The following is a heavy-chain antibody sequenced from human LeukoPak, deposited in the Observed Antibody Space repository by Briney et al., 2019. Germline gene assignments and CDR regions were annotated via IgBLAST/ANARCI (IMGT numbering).Heavy chain of an antibody. V-gene: IGHV3-48*01. CDR3: AREYSSSDSASGPYGYYYMDV. D-gene: IGHD6-6*01. J-gene: IGHJ6*03. CDR2: ISSSSSTI. CDR1: GFTFSSYS. Sequence: PGGSLRLSCAASGFTFSSYSMNWVRQAPGKGLEWVSYISSSSSTIYYADSVKGRFTISRDNAKNSLYLQMNSLRAEDTAVYYCAREYSSSDSASGPYGYYYMDVWGKGTTVTVSS.